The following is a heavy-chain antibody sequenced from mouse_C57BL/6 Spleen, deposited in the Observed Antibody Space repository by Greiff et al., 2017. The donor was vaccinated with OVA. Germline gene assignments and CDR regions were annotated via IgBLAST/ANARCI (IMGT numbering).Heavy chain of an antibody. Sequence: DVKLVESGGGLVQPGGSMKLSCAASGFTFSDAWMDWVRQSPEKGLEWVAEIRNKANNHATYYAESVKGRFTISRDDSKSSVYLQMNSLRAEDTGIYYCTRALYYYGSSPAWFAYWGQGTLVTVSA. V-gene: IGHV6-6*01. CDR2: IRNKANNHAT. CDR1: GFTFSDAW. J-gene: IGHJ3*01. CDR3: TRALYYYGSSPAWFAY. D-gene: IGHD1-1*01.